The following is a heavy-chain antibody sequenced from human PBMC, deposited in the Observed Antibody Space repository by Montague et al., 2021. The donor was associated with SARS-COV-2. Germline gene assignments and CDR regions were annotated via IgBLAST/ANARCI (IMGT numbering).Heavy chain of an antibody. Sequence: SLRLSCAASGFTFSSYAMHWVRQAPGKGLEWVAVISYDGINKYYADSVKGRFTISRDNSKNTLYLQMNSLRAEDTAVYYCARDPGYGDSVGIDYWGQGTLVTVSS. CDR3: ARDPGYGDSVGIDY. V-gene: IGHV3-30-3*01. D-gene: IGHD4-17*01. CDR2: ISYDGINK. J-gene: IGHJ4*02. CDR1: GFTFSSYA.